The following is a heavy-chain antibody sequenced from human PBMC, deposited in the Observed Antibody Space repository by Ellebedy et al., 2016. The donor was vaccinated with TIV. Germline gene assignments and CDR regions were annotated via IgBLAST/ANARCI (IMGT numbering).Heavy chain of an antibody. J-gene: IGHJ5*02. Sequence: SETLSLTXAVYGGSFSGYYWSWIRQPPGKGLEWIGEINHSGSTNYNPSLKSRVTISVDTSKNQFSLKLSSVTAADTAVYYCARVPEAYCGGDCYFDPWGQGTLVTVSS. CDR1: GGSFSGYY. CDR3: ARVPEAYCGGDCYFDP. V-gene: IGHV4-34*01. CDR2: INHSGST. D-gene: IGHD2-21*02.